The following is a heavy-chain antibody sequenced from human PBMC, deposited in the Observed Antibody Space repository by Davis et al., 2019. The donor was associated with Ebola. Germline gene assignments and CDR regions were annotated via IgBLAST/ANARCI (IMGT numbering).Heavy chain of an antibody. CDR1: GDSVSSNNAA. J-gene: IGHJ4*02. D-gene: IGHD1-7*01. CDR3: ARATYNWNYDY. Sequence: PSETLSLTCAISGDSVSSNNAAWGWIRQSPSRGLEWLGRTYYRSKWYNDYAVSVKSRITIKQDTSKNQFSLQLNAVTPEDTAVYYCARATYNWNYDYWGQGTLVSVSS. CDR2: TYYRSKWYN. V-gene: IGHV6-1*01.